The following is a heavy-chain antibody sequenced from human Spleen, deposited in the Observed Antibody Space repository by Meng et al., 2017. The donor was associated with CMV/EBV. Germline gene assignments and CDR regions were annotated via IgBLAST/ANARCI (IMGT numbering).Heavy chain of an antibody. CDR2: IIPIFGTA. V-gene: IGHV1-69*05. J-gene: IGHJ4*02. Sequence: SGGTFSSYAISWVRQAPGQGLEWMGGIIPIFGTANYAQKFQGRVTITTDESTSTAYMELSSLRSEDTAVYYCARDITATAGYYVDYWGQGTLVTVSS. D-gene: IGHD5-12*01. CDR1: GGTFSSYA. CDR3: ARDITATAGYYVDY.